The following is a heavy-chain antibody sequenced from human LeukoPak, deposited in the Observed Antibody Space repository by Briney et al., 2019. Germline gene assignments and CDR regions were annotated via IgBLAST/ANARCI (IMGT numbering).Heavy chain of an antibody. V-gene: IGHV4-38-2*02. CDR1: GYSISSGYY. CDR2: IYHSGST. D-gene: IGHD6-19*01. Sequence: SETLSLTCTVSGYSISSGYYWGWIRQPPGKGLEWIGSIYHSGSTYYNPSLKSRVTISVDTSKNQFSLKLSSVTAADTAVYYCARDGIQWLVEGNWFDPWGQGTLVTVSS. J-gene: IGHJ5*02. CDR3: ARDGIQWLVEGNWFDP.